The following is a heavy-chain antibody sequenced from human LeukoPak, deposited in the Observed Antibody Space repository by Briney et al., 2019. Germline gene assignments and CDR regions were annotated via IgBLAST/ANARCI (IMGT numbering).Heavy chain of an antibody. Sequence: SETLSLTCGVSGGSVINTNWWTWVRQPPGKGLEWIGEVHLDGRTNYNPSLESRLTMSVDVFENQVSLKLTSVTAADTAVYYCAREGGFYRPLDYSGQGTLVTVSS. CDR1: GGSVINTNW. CDR3: AREGGFYRPLDY. J-gene: IGHJ4*02. CDR2: VHLDGRT. D-gene: IGHD3-3*01. V-gene: IGHV4-4*02.